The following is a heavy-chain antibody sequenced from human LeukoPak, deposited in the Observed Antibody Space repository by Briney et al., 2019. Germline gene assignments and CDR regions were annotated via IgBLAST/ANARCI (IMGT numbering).Heavy chain of an antibody. CDR2: IYYSGST. D-gene: IGHD6-19*01. CDR1: GGSISSYY. CDR3: ARAPSIAVAGTGAFDI. V-gene: IGHV4-59*01. J-gene: IGHJ3*02. Sequence: SETLSLTCTVSGGSISSYYWSWIRQPPGKGLEWIGYIYYSGSTNYNPSLKSRVTISVDTSKNQFSLKLSSVTAADTAVYYCARAPSIAVAGTGAFDIWGQGTMVTVSS.